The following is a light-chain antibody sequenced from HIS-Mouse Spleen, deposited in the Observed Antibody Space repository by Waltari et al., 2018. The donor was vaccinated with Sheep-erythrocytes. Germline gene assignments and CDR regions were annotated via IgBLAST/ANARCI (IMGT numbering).Light chain of an antibody. CDR1: QGISSW. J-gene: IGKJ5*01. CDR2: AAS. CDR3: QQANSFPIT. V-gene: IGKV1-12*01. Sequence: DIQMTQSPSSVSASVGDRVPITCRASQGISSWLAWYPQKPGKAPKILIYAASSLQSGVPSRFSGSGSGTDFTLTISSLQPEDFATYYCQQANSFPITFGQGTRLEIK.